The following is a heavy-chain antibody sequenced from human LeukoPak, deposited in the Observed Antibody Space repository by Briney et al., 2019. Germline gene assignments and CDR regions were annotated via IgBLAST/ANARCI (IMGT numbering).Heavy chain of an antibody. CDR1: GGSISSSSYY. J-gene: IGHJ5*02. Sequence: SETLSLTCTVSGGSISSSSYYWGWIRQPPGKGLEWIGSIYYSGSTYYNPSLKSRVTISVDTSKNQFSLKLSSVTAADTAVYYCARQDYCSSTSCYAEIIDWFDPWGQGTLVTVSS. D-gene: IGHD2-2*01. V-gene: IGHV4-39*01. CDR2: IYYSGST. CDR3: ARQDYCSSTSCYAEIIDWFDP.